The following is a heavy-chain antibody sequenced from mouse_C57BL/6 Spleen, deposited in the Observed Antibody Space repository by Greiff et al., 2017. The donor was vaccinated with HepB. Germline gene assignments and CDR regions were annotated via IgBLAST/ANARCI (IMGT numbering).Heavy chain of an antibody. J-gene: IGHJ1*03. D-gene: IGHD1-1*01. CDR3: ARRDSYYYGSAYWYFDV. V-gene: IGHV1-64*01. Sequence: QVQLQQPGAELVKPGASVKLSCKASGYTFTSYWMHWVKQRPGQGLEWIGMIHPNSGSTNYNEKFKSKATLTVDKSSSTAYIQLSSLTSEDSAVYYCARRDSYYYGSAYWYFDVWGTGTTVTVSS. CDR2: IHPNSGST. CDR1: GYTFTSYW.